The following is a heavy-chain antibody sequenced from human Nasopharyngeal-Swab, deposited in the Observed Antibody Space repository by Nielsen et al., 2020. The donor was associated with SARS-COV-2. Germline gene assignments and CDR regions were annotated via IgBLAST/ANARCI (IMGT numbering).Heavy chain of an antibody. CDR3: ARHEGAGSGSFFDY. J-gene: IGHJ4*02. D-gene: IGHD3-10*01. CDR2: INHSGST. Sequence: WIRQPPGKGLEWIGEINHSGSTNYNPSLKSRVTISVDTSKNQFSLKLNSVTAADTAVYYCARHEGAGSGSFFDYWGQGTLVTVSS. V-gene: IGHV4-34*01.